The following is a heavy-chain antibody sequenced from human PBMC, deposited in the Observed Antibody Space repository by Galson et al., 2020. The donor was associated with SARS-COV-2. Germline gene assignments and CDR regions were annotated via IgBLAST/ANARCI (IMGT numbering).Heavy chain of an antibody. D-gene: IGHD1-26*01. CDR1: GYTFTSYG. V-gene: IGHV1-18*01. CDR2: ISAYNGNT. Sequence: ASVKVSCKASGYTFTSYGISWVRQAPGQGLEWMGWISAYNGNTNYAQKLQGRVTMTTDTSTSTAYMELRSLRSDDTAVYYCAQNSGSYYGRGRSWFDPWGQGTLVTVSS. J-gene: IGHJ5*02. CDR3: AQNSGSYYGRGRSWFDP.